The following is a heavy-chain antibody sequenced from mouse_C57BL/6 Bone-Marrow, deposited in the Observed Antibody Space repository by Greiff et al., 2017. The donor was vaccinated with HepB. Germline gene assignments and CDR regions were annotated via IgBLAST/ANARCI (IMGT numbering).Heavy chain of an antibody. J-gene: IGHJ1*03. CDR1: GYAFSSSW. CDR2: IYPGDGDT. D-gene: IGHD4-1*01. Sequence: QVQLKQSGPELVKPGASVKISCKASGYAFSSSWMNWVKQRPGKGLEWIGRIYPGDGDTNYNGKFKGKATLTADKSSSTAYMQLSSLTSEDSAVYFCARKGANWDWYFDVWGTGTTVTVSS. CDR3: ARKGANWDWYFDV. V-gene: IGHV1-82*01.